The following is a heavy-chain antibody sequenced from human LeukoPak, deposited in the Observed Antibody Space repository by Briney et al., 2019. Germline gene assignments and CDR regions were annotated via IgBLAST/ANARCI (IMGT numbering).Heavy chain of an antibody. CDR2: IYYSGST. Sequence: SETLSLTCTVSGGSISSSSYYWGWIRQPPGKGLEWIGSIYYSGSTYYNPSLKSRVTISVDTSKNQFSLKLSSVTAADTAVYYCARELEDVDIVATGQFDYWGQGTLVTVSS. V-gene: IGHV4-39*07. CDR3: ARELEDVDIVATGQFDY. J-gene: IGHJ4*02. CDR1: GGSISSSSYY. D-gene: IGHD5-12*01.